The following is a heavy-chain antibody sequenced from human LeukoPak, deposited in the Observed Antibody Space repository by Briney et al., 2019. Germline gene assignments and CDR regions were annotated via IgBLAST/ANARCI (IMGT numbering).Heavy chain of an antibody. V-gene: IGHV1-24*01. Sequence: ASVKVSCKVSGYTLTELSMHWVRQAPGKGLEWMGGFDPEDGETIYAQKFQGRVTMTEDTSTDTAYMELSSLRSEDTAVYYCATAPALRFLEWTYDYWGQGTLVTVSS. CDR2: FDPEDGET. CDR3: ATAPALRFLEWTYDY. CDR1: GYTLTELS. J-gene: IGHJ4*02. D-gene: IGHD3-3*01.